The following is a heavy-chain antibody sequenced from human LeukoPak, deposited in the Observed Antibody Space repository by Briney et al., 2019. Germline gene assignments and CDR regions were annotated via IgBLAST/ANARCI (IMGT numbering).Heavy chain of an antibody. CDR2: ISSSSYI. J-gene: IGHJ3*02. CDR1: GFTFSSYS. CDR3: ARASDYGNAFDI. Sequence: GGSLRLSCAASGFTFSSYSMNWVRQAPGKGLEWVSSISSSSYIYYADSVKGRFTISRDNAKNSLYLQMNSLRAEDTAVYYCARASDYGNAFDIWGQGTMVTVSS. V-gene: IGHV3-21*04. D-gene: IGHD4-17*01.